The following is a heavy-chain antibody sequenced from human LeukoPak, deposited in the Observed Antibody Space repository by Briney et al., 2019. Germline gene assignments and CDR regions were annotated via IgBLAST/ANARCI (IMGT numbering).Heavy chain of an antibody. Sequence: SETLSLTCTVSGHSISSGGDYWSWIRQPPGKGLEWIGYIYYSGSTNYNPSLKSRVTISVDTSKNQFSLKLSSVTAADTAVYYCAKSIAVAGSALVAFDIWGQGTMVTVSS. CDR2: IYYSGST. CDR3: AKSIAVAGSALVAFDI. V-gene: IGHV4-61*08. D-gene: IGHD6-19*01. J-gene: IGHJ3*02. CDR1: GHSISSGGDY.